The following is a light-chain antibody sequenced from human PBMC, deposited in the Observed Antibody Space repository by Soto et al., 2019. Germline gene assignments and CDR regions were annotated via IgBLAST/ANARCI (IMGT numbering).Light chain of an antibody. V-gene: IGKV1-6*01. CDR3: LQDYHDPRT. CDR2: DAS. Sequence: AIQRTHSPDSLSASVVDRVTSTCRASQGIRNDLGWYQQKPGKDPNLLIYDASSLQSGGPSRFSGSGSGTDFTRTISSLQPEDFSTYDCLQDYHDPRTVGQGTKVEIK. CDR1: QGIRND. J-gene: IGKJ1*01.